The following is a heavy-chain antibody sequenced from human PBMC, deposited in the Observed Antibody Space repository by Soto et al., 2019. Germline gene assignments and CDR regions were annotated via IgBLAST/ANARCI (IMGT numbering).Heavy chain of an antibody. CDR3: ARGHRGWLQFRYFDY. V-gene: IGHV4-59*01. CDR2: IYYSGST. CDR1: GGSISSYY. J-gene: IGHJ4*02. Sequence: SETLSLTCTVSGGSISSYYWSWIRRPPGKGLEWIGYIYYSGSTNYNPSLKSRVTISVDTSKNQFSLKLSSVTAADTAVYYCARGHRGWLQFRYFDYWGQGTLVTVSS. D-gene: IGHD5-12*01.